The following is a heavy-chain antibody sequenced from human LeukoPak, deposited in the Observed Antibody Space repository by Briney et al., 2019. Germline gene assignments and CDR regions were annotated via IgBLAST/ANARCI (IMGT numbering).Heavy chain of an antibody. D-gene: IGHD3-22*01. V-gene: IGHV1-18*01. Sequence: ASVKVSCKASGYTFTSYGISWVRQAPGQGLEWMGWISAYNGNTNYAQKLQGRVTMTTDTSTSTAYMELRSLRSDDTAVYYCASRDYYDSSGSSNDDAFDIWGQGTMVTVSS. J-gene: IGHJ3*02. CDR3: ASRDYYDSSGSSNDDAFDI. CDR2: ISAYNGNT. CDR1: GYTFTSYG.